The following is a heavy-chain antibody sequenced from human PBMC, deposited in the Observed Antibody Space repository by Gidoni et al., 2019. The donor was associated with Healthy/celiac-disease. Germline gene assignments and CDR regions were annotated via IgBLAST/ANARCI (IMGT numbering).Heavy chain of an antibody. J-gene: IGHJ6*02. CDR1: GFTFSSYA. Sequence: QVQLVEPGGGVVQPGRSLRLSCAASGFTFSSYALHWVRQAPGKGLEWVAVISYDGSNKYYADSVKGRFTISRDNSKNTLYLQMNSLRAEDTAVYYCARSGFGDRSYYYYGMDVWGQGTTVTVSS. CDR2: ISYDGSNK. D-gene: IGHD3-10*01. CDR3: ARSGFGDRSYYYYGMDV. V-gene: IGHV3-30*04.